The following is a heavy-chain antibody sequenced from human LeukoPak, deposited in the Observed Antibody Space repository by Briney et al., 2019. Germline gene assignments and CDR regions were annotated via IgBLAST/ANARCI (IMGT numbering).Heavy chain of an antibody. CDR1: GGSISGYY. J-gene: IGHJ4*02. V-gene: IGHV4-59*01. CDR3: ARWYCSTATGTIACYYLDY. CDR2: IYYSGNT. Sequence: PSETLSLTCTVSGGSISGYYWSWIRQPPGRGLEYIGHIYYSGNTDSNPSLKSRVTISVDTSKNQFSLKLNSVTAADTAVYFCARWYCSTATGTIACYYLDYWGQGTLVTVSS. D-gene: IGHD2-2*01.